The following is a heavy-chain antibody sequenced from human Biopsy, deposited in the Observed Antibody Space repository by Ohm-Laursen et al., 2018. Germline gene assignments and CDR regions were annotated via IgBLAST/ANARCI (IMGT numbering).Heavy chain of an antibody. CDR1: GGSISSDW. Sequence: SDTLPLTCTVSGGSISSDWWSWIRQTPGKGLEWIGYGYYSGTTTYNPSLRSRVTISVDTSMNQISLRLQPVTAADTAIYYCTRATNSTGWPYYYFYGMDIWGQGTTVTVSS. D-gene: IGHD2/OR15-2a*01. CDR2: GYYSGTT. V-gene: IGHV4-59*07. J-gene: IGHJ6*02. CDR3: TRATNSTGWPYYYFYGMDI.